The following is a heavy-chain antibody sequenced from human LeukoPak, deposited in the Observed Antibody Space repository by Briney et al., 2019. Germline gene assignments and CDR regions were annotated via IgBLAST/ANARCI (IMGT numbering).Heavy chain of an antibody. Sequence: PGGPLSPSFPAQGLTSSSNGMPWAGKPPAKGLEWWAVISYDGSKKYYADSVKGRFTISRDSSKNMLYLQMNSLRVEDTAVYYCAKGFSSGPWDACDIWGQGTMVTVSS. J-gene: IGHJ3*02. CDR1: GLTSSSNG. CDR3: AKGFSSGPWDACDI. V-gene: IGHV3-30*18. CDR2: ISYDGSKK. D-gene: IGHD3-22*01.